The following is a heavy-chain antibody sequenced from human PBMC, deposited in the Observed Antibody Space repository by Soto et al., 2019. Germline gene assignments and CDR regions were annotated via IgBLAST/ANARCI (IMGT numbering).Heavy chain of an antibody. Sequence: ASVKVSCTASGYTFTSYYMHWVRQAPGQGLEWMGIINPSGGSTSYAQKFQGRVTMTRDTSTSTVYMELSSLRSEDTAVYYCARDLISTLIRYSAMMVVRFDYWGHGTLVTVSS. CDR2: INPSGGST. CDR1: GYTFTSYY. V-gene: IGHV1-46*01. J-gene: IGHJ4*01. CDR3: ARDLISTLIRYSAMMVVRFDY. D-gene: IGHD6-13*01.